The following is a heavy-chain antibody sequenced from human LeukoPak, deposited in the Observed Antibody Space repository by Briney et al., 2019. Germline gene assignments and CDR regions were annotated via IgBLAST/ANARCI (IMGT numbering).Heavy chain of an antibody. CDR1: GGSTSSYY. CDR3: ARYRDSGGRLAFDI. D-gene: IGHD2-15*01. Sequence: PSETLSLTCTVFGGSTSSYYWSWIRQPPGKGLEWIGYIYYSGSTDYNPSLKSRVIISTDTSKNQFSLKLNSVTAADTAVYYCARYRDSGGRLAFDIWGQGTVATVSS. CDR2: IYYSGST. J-gene: IGHJ3*02. V-gene: IGHV4-59*01.